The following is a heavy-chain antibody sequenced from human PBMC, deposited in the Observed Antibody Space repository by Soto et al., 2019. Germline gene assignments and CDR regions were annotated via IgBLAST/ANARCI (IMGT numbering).Heavy chain of an antibody. V-gene: IGHV3-23*01. J-gene: IGHJ5*02. D-gene: IGHD2-21*01. CDR1: GFTFSSYA. CDR3: ANSECGGDCYGDEYNWFDP. Sequence: GGSLRLSCAASGFTFSSYAMSWVRQAPGKGLEWVSAISGSGGSTYYADSVKGRFTISRDNSKNTLYLQMNSLRAEDTAVYYCANSECGGDCYGDEYNWFDPWGQGTLVTVSS. CDR2: ISGSGGST.